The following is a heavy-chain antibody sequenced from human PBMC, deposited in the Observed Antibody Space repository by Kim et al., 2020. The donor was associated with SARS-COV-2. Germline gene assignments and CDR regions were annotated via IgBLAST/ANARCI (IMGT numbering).Heavy chain of an antibody. V-gene: IGHV3-9*01. Sequence: GEADSVKRRFTSSRDNAKNSLYLKMNSLRAEDTALYYCAKGSRNSRYLDYWGQGTLLTVSS. D-gene: IGHD1-26*01. CDR3: AKGSRNSRYLDY. J-gene: IGHJ4*02.